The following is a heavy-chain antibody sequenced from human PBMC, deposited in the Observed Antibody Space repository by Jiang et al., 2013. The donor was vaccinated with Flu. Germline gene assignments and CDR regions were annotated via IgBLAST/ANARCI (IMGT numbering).Heavy chain of an antibody. CDR2: IYYSGST. D-gene: IGHD1-26*01. CDR3: ARHVGATDFDY. J-gene: IGHJ4*02. CDR1: GGSISSYY. V-gene: IGHV4-59*08. Sequence: GLVKPSETLSLTCTVSGGSISSYYWSWIRQPPGKGLEWIGYIYYSGSTNYNPSLKSRVTISVDTSKNQFSLKLSSVTAADTAVYYCARHVGATDFDYWGQGTLVTVSS.